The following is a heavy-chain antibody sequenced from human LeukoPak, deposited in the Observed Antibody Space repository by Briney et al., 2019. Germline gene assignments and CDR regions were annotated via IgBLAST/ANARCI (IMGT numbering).Heavy chain of an antibody. CDR3: ARDRATIFGVVITNFDY. J-gene: IGHJ4*02. D-gene: IGHD3-3*01. Sequence: GGSLRLSCAASGFTFSSYSMNWVRQAPGKGLEWVSYISSSSSTIYYADSVKGRFTISRDNAKNSLYLQMNSLRAEDTAVYYCARDRATIFGVVITNFDYWGQGTLVTVSS. CDR1: GFTFSSYS. CDR2: ISSSSSTI. V-gene: IGHV3-48*01.